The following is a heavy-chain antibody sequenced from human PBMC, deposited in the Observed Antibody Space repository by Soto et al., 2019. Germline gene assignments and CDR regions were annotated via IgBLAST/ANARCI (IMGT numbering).Heavy chain of an antibody. D-gene: IGHD6-19*01. J-gene: IGHJ4*02. CDR1: GFTFPSFA. CDR3: AKDATRTSGWYYFDY. Sequence: GESLRLSCAASGFTFPSFAMGWVRQAPGKGLEWVSVINDSGGNTYYADSVKGRFTISRDNSKNTLYLQMDSLRAEDTAVYYCAKDATRTSGWYYFDYWGQGALVTVSS. V-gene: IGHV3-23*01. CDR2: INDSGGNT.